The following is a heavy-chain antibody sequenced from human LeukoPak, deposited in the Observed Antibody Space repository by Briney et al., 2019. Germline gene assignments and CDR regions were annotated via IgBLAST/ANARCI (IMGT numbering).Heavy chain of an antibody. CDR2: ISAYNGKT. D-gene: IGHD2-2*01. Sequence: GASVKVSCKASGYTFTSYDINWVRQAPGQGLEWMGWISAYNGKTNYAQKLQGRVTMTTDTSTSTAYMELRSLRSDDTAVYYCATGHYCSSTSCYSYYMDVWGKGTTVTVSS. CDR1: GYTFTSYD. CDR3: ATGHYCSSTSCYSYYMDV. V-gene: IGHV1-18*01. J-gene: IGHJ6*03.